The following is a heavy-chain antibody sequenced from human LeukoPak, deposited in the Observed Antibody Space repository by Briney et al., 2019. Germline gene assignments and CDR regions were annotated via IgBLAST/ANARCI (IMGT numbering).Heavy chain of an antibody. D-gene: IGHD3-9*01. Sequence: ASVKVSCKASGYTFSSYGISWVRQAPGQGLEWMGWISAYNGNTNYAQKLQGRVTMTTDTSTSTAYMELRSLRSDDTAVYYCASVEDYDILTGYPNWFDPWGQGTLVTVSS. CDR2: ISAYNGNT. CDR1: GYTFSSYG. J-gene: IGHJ5*02. V-gene: IGHV1-18*01. CDR3: ASVEDYDILTGYPNWFDP.